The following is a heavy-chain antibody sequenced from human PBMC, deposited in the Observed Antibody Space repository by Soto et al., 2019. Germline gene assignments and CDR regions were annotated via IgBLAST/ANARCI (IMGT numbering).Heavy chain of an antibody. CDR2: LNQDGSEE. V-gene: IGHV3-7*01. CDR1: GFTFRSYW. J-gene: IGHJ4*03. Sequence: GSLRLSCATSGFTFRSYWMSWVRQAPGKGLEWVANLNQDGSEEQYVDSVKGRFTVSRDNAKNSVYLEMNSLSAEDTAVYYCARESEDLTSNFDYWGQGTMVTVSS. CDR3: ARESEDLTSNFDY.